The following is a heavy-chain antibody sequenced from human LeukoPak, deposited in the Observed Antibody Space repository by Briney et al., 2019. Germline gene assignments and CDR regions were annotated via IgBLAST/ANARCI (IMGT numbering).Heavy chain of an antibody. CDR2: IRYDGSNK. J-gene: IGHJ4*02. V-gene: IGHV3-30*02. CDR3: AKDHRSLGYCSGGSCSPYYFDY. CDR1: GFTFSSYG. D-gene: IGHD2-15*01. Sequence: GGSLRLSCAASGFTFSSYGMHWVRQAPGKGLEWVAFIRYDGSNKYYADSVKGRFTISRDNSKNTLYLQMNSLRAEDTAVYYCAKDHRSLGYCSGGSCSPYYFDYWGQGTLVTVS.